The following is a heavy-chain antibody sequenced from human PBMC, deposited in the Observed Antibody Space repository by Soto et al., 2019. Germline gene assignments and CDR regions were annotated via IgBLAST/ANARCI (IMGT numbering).Heavy chain of an antibody. Sequence: PSETLSLTCTVSGGSISSYYWSWIRQPPGKGLEWIGYIYYSGSTNYNPSLKSRVTISVDTSKNQFSLKLSSVTAADTAVYYCARREWCTNGVCYPRTHFDYWGQGTLVTVS. J-gene: IGHJ4*02. CDR1: GGSISSYY. CDR3: ARREWCTNGVCYPRTHFDY. CDR2: IYYSGST. D-gene: IGHD2-8*01. V-gene: IGHV4-59*12.